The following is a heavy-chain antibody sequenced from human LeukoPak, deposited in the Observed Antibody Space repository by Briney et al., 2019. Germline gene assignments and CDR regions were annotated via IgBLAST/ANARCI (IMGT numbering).Heavy chain of an antibody. CDR1: GFTFSNYW. V-gene: IGHV3-7*01. J-gene: IGHJ6*02. Sequence: GGSLTLSCAASGFTFSNYWMTWVRQAPGKGLEWVANIEPDGSRKYYVDCVQGRFTISRDNTKNSLFLQMNSLRAEDTAVYYCYSTGWHEYYYTGMDVWGQGTTVIVSS. CDR3: YSTGWHEYYYTGMDV. CDR2: IEPDGSRK. D-gene: IGHD6-19*01.